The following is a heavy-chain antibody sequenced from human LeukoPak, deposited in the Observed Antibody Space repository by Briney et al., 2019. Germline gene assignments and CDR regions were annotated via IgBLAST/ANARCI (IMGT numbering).Heavy chain of an antibody. V-gene: IGHV3-48*03. CDR2: ISSSGSTI. CDR1: GFTFSSYE. Sequence: GGSPRLSCAASGFTFSSYEMNWVRQAPGKGLEWVSYISSSGSTIYYADSVKGRFTISRDNAKNSLYLQMNSLRAEDTAVYYCARGEQLWFSDDAFDIWGQGTMVTVSS. D-gene: IGHD5-18*01. J-gene: IGHJ3*02. CDR3: ARGEQLWFSDDAFDI.